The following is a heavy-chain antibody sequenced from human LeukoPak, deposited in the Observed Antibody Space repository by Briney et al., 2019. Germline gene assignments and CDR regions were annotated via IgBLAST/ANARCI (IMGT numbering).Heavy chain of an antibody. CDR3: ARSPSSSYFDY. V-gene: IGHV5-51*01. CDR1: GYRFTSYW. CDR2: IYLGDSNT. Sequence: GESLKISCKGSGYRFTSYWIGWVRQMPGKGLEWMGIIYLGDSNTRYSPSFQGQVSISADKSISTAYLHWSSLQASDTAMYYCARSPSSSYFDYWGQGTLVTVSS. D-gene: IGHD6-6*01. J-gene: IGHJ4*02.